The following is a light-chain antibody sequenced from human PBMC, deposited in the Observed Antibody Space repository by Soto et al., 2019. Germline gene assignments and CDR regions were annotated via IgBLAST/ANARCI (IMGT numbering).Light chain of an antibody. CDR2: NDD. CDR3: AAWDDRLNGVV. V-gene: IGLV1-44*01. J-gene: IGLJ2*01. Sequence: QSVLTQPPSASGTPGQRVTISCSGSTSNIRSNTVNWYQQLPGTAPKLLIYNDDQRPSGVPDLFSGSKSGTSASLAISGLQSTDEADYYCAAWDDRLNGVVFGGGTKLTVL. CDR1: TSNIRSNT.